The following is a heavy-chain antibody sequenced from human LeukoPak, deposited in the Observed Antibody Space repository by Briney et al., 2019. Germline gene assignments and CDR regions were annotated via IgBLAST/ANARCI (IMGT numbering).Heavy chain of an antibody. CDR2: IYSGGST. Sequence: PGGSLRLSCAASGFTVSSNYMSWVRQAPGKGLEWVSVIYSGGSTYYADSVKGRFTISRDNSKNTLYLQMNSLRAEDTAVYYCAKGSAGYYYGSGSAYFDYWGQGTLVTVSS. V-gene: IGHV3-53*05. D-gene: IGHD3-10*01. CDR3: AKGSAGYYYGSGSAYFDY. J-gene: IGHJ4*02. CDR1: GFTVSSNY.